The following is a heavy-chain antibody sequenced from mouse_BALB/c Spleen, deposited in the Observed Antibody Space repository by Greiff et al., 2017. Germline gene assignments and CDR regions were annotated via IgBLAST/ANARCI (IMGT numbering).Heavy chain of an antibody. CDR1: GYTFTDYN. Sequence: EVQLQESGPELVKPGASVKISCKASGYTFTDYNMHWVKQSHGKSLEWIGYIYPYNGGTGYNQKFKSKATLTVDNSSSTAYMELRSLTSEDSAVYYCARKDPYFDYWGQGTTLTVSA. V-gene: IGHV1S29*02. CDR3: ARKDPYFDY. CDR2: IYPYNGGT. J-gene: IGHJ2*01.